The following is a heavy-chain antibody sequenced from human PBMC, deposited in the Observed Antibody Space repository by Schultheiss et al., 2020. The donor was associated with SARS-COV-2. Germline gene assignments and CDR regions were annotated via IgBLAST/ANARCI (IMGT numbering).Heavy chain of an antibody. D-gene: IGHD6-13*01. CDR1: GFTFSSYA. V-gene: IGHV3-15*01. CDR2: IKSKTDGGTT. Sequence: GESLKISCAASGFTFSSYAMHWVRQAPGKGLEWVGRIKSKTDGGTTDYAAPVKGRFTISRDDSKSIAYLQMNSLKTEDTAVYYCTRDLSSSWYGVDYWGQGTLVTVSS. CDR3: TRDLSSSWYGVDY. J-gene: IGHJ4*02.